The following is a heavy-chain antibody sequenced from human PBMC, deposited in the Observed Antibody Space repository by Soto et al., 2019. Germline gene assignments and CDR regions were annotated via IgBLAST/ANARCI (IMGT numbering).Heavy chain of an antibody. CDR2: ISPYTGNT. D-gene: IGHD3-16*01. CDR1: GYIVVNYG. CDR3: VMVDNYVTPTPQDV. V-gene: IGHV1-18*01. J-gene: IGHJ6*02. Sequence: QVQLVQSGDEVKKPGASVKVSCKASGYIVVNYGIAWVRQAPGQGLEWMGWISPYTGNTHSATKGPGRVTMTTDTSTRTAYLGLGSLTSDDTAVFYCVMVDNYVTPTPQDVWGQGTTVTVSS.